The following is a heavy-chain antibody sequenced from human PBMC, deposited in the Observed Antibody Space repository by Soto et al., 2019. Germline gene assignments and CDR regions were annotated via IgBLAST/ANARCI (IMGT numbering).Heavy chain of an antibody. CDR2: IIPIFGTA. D-gene: IGHD3-3*01. V-gene: IGHV1-69*13. CDR3: ARDFWATIFGGLDYYYCGMDV. CDR1: GGTFSSYA. Sequence: GASVKVSCKASGGTFSSYAISWVRQAPGQGLEWMGGIIPIFGTANYAQKFQGRVTITADESTSTAYMELSSLRSEDTAVYYCARDFWATIFGGLDYYYCGMDVWGQGTKVTVSS. J-gene: IGHJ6*02.